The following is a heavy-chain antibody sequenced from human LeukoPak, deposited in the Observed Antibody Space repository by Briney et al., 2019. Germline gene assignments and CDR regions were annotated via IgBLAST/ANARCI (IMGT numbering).Heavy chain of an antibody. V-gene: IGHV3-30*04. CDR1: GFTFSSYA. J-gene: IGHJ5*02. D-gene: IGHD2-15*01. Sequence: PGGSLRLSCAASGFTFSSYAMHWVRQAPGKGLEWVAVISYDGSNKYYADSVKGRFTISRDNSKNTLYLQMNSLRAEDTAVYYCARDGPVGYCSGGSCFYSWFDPWGQGTLVTVSS. CDR2: ISYDGSNK. CDR3: ARDGPVGYCSGGSCFYSWFDP.